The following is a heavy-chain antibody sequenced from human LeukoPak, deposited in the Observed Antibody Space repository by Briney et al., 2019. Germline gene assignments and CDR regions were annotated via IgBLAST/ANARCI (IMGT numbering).Heavy chain of an antibody. V-gene: IGHV4-59*01. CDR3: AKVEKAVTVSSPFDY. CDR1: GGSISSYF. Sequence: PSETLSLTCTVSGGSISSYFWIWIRQPPGKGLEWIGYIYYSGNTNSNPSLKSRVTISLDTSKNQFSLKLSSVTAADTAVYYCAKVEKAVTVSSPFDYWGQGTLVTVSS. D-gene: IGHD2-8*01. J-gene: IGHJ4*02. CDR2: IYYSGNT.